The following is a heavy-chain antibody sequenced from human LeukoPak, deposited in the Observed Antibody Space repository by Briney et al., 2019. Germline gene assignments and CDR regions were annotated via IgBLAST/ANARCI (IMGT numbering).Heavy chain of an antibody. CDR3: ARDVKDIVVVPAAIPDAFDI. CDR2: ISSSSSTI. D-gene: IGHD2-2*01. J-gene: IGHJ3*02. CDR1: GFTFNSYA. V-gene: IGHV3-48*01. Sequence: GSLRLSCAASGFTFNSYAMSWVRQAPGKGLEWVPCISSSSSTIYYADSVKGRFTISRDNAKNSLYLQMNSLRAEDTAVYYCARDVKDIVVVPAAIPDAFDIWGQGTMVTVSS.